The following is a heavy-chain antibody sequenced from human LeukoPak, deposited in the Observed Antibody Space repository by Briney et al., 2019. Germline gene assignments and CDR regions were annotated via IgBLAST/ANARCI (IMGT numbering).Heavy chain of an antibody. Sequence: SETLSLTCTVSGGSINMTNSYWGWIRRPPGKGLECIGNIYYTGTTYYTPSLKSRVTISVDMSKNQFSLKLSSVAAADTAVYYCARRAGSPYYYYGMDVWGQGTTVTVSS. CDR1: GGSINMTNSY. D-gene: IGHD3-10*01. CDR2: IYYTGTT. V-gene: IGHV4-39*01. J-gene: IGHJ6*02. CDR3: ARRAGSPYYYYGMDV.